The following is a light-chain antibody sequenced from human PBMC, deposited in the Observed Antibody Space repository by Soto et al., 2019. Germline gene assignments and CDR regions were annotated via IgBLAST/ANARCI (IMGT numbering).Light chain of an antibody. CDR3: HQYGTSPGT. CDR1: QTVSSDY. J-gene: IGKJ1*01. Sequence: EIVLTQSPGTLSLSPGATAILSCRASQTVSSDYVAWYQQKPGQAPRFLIYGASNRATGIPDRFGGSGSGTDFTLTISRLEPEDFAVYFCHQYGTSPGTFDQGTKVESK. CDR2: GAS. V-gene: IGKV3-20*01.